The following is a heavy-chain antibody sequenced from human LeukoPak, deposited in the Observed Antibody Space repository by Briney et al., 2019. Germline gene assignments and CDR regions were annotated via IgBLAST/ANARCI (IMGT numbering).Heavy chain of an antibody. J-gene: IGHJ6*03. Sequence: ASVNLSCTGAGYSLTVFTIHRVRQTPGRGVEGMGGVDHEDRETIYAQKFQRRVTMTQDPTTDTAYMELSSVRSEDTAVYFCATSLVHPLRYMDVWGKGTAVTVSS. CDR1: GYSLTVFT. CDR2: VDHEDRET. V-gene: IGHV1-24*01. CDR3: ATSLVHPLRYMDV. D-gene: IGHD6-6*01.